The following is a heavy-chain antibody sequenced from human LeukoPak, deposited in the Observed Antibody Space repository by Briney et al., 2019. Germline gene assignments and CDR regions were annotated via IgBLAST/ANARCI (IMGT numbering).Heavy chain of an antibody. Sequence: GSLRLSCAASGFRFNNYYMSWVRQAPGKGLEWVANINQDGRDKYYVDSVKGRFTISRDNAKNSLYLQMNSLRAEDTAVYYCAREDRIMITFGGVIVDDAFDIWGQGTMVTVSS. CDR2: INQDGRDK. V-gene: IGHV3-7*03. CDR1: GFRFNNYY. CDR3: AREDRIMITFGGVIVDDAFDI. D-gene: IGHD3-16*02. J-gene: IGHJ3*02.